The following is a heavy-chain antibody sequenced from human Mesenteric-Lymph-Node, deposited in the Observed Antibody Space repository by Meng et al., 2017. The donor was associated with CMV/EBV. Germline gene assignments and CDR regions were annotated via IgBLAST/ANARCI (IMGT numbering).Heavy chain of an antibody. CDR2: IRNKANSSTT. CDR3: ARRSGTRDYRVANWGSRGGIYYYGMDV. D-gene: IGHD7-27*01. V-gene: IGHV3-72*01. J-gene: IGHJ6*02. CDR1: GFTFSDHY. Sequence: GESLKISCAASGFTFSDHYMDWVRQAPGKGLEWVGRIRNKANSSTTEYAASAKGRFTSSRDDSKNSLYLQMNSLKTEDTAVYYCARRSGTRDYRVANWGSRGGIYYYGMDVWGQGTTVTVSS.